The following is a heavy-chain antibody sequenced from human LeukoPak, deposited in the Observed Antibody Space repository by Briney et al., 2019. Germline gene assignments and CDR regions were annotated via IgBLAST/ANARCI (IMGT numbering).Heavy chain of an antibody. Sequence: GGSLRLSCAASGFTFSSYDIHWVRQATGKGLEWVSGIGTAGEIYYPGSVKGRFTISRENAKNSLYLQMNSLRAGDTAVYYCARDPTVNTEDRYFDYWGQGTLVTVSS. D-gene: IGHD4-17*01. CDR1: GFTFSSYD. CDR2: IGTAGEI. J-gene: IGHJ4*02. CDR3: ARDPTVNTEDRYFDY. V-gene: IGHV3-13*01.